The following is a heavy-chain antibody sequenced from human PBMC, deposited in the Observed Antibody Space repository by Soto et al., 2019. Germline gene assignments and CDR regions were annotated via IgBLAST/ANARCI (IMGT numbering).Heavy chain of an antibody. Sequence: SETLSLTCAVSGGSISSSNWRRWVRQPPGKGREWIGEIYHSGSTNYNPSLKSRGTISVDKSKNQFSLKLSSVTAANTAEYYFGRDQWPRGGMDVWGQGTTVTVSS. V-gene: IGHV4-4*02. D-gene: IGHD6-19*01. CDR3: GRDQWPRGGMDV. J-gene: IGHJ6*02. CDR1: GGSISSSNW. CDR2: IYHSGST.